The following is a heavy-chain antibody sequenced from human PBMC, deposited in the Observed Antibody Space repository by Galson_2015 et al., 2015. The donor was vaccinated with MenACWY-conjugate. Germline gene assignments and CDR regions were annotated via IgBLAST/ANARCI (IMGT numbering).Heavy chain of an antibody. J-gene: IGHJ5*02. Sequence: SLRLSCAASGFAFSTYVMSWVRQAPGKGLEWVSTISDAGGRIYYADSVKGRFTISRDNSGNTLYLQMNSLRADDTAVYFCATMYSRSWGQGTLVTVSS. CDR3: ATMYSRS. V-gene: IGHV3-23*01. CDR1: GFAFSTYV. CDR2: ISDAGGRI. D-gene: IGHD6-13*01.